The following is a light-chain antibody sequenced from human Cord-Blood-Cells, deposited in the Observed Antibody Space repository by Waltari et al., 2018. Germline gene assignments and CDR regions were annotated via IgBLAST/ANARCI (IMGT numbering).Light chain of an antibody. J-gene: IGLJ3*02. CDR2: SNN. CDR1: SPNIGSNT. CDR3: AAWDDSLNGWV. Sequence: QSVLTQPPSASGTPGQRVTLSCSGSSPNIGSNTVNWYQPLPGTAPKLLIYSNNQRPSGVPDRFSGSKSGTSASLAISGLQSEDEADYYCAAWDDSLNGWVFGGGTKLTVL. V-gene: IGLV1-44*01.